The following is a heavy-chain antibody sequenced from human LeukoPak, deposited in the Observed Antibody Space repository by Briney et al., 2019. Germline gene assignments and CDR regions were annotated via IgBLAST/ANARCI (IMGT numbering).Heavy chain of an antibody. V-gene: IGHV3-7*01. D-gene: IGHD3-22*01. CDR2: IKQDGSEK. CDR1: GFTFSSYW. J-gene: IGHJ4*02. Sequence: PGGSLRLSCAASGFTFSSYWMSWVRQAPGKGLEWVANIKQDGSEKYYVDSVKGRFTISRDNAKNSLYLQMNSLRAEDTAVYYCAREVSYYYDSSGYIDYLGQGTLVTVSS. CDR3: AREVSYYYDSSGYIDY.